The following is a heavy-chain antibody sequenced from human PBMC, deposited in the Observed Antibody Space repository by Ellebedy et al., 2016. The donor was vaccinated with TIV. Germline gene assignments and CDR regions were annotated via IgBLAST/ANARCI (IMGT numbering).Heavy chain of an antibody. CDR2: FDPEDGET. J-gene: IGHJ6*02. CDR1: GYTLTELS. Sequence: ASVKVSCKVSGYTLTELSMHWVRQAPGKGLEWMGGFDPEDGETIYAQKFQGRVTMTEDTSTDTAYMELSSLRSEDTAVYYCARDADSSGYTIYPRELQPKNGYYYGMDVWGQGTTVTVSS. CDR3: ARDADSSGYTIYPRELQPKNGYYYGMDV. D-gene: IGHD3-22*01. V-gene: IGHV1-24*01.